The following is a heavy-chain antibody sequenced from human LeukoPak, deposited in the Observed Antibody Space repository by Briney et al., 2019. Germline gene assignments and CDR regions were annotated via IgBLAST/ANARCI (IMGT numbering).Heavy chain of an antibody. CDR3: ARVQNGMDV. Sequence: PGGSLRLSCAASGFTFSSYEMNWVRQAPGKGLEWVSYISSNGSTIYHADSVKDRITISRDNAKNSLYLQMNSLSAEDTAVYYCARVQNGMDVWGQGTTVTVSS. V-gene: IGHV3-48*03. CDR2: ISSNGSTI. CDR1: GFTFSSYE. J-gene: IGHJ6*02.